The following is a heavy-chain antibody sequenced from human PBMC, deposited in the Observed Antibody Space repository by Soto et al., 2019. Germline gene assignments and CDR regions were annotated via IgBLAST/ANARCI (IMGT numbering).Heavy chain of an antibody. CDR1: GFTFSGYN. CDR3: ARDQTGITTAGGGRIDR. J-gene: IGHJ5*02. D-gene: IGHD6-13*01. Sequence: GGSLRLSCAASGFTFSGYNMSWIRQAPGKGLEWVSYITSSGSNTFDADSVKGRFTISRDNSKNTLYLQMSGLTPEDTAFYYCARDQTGITTAGGGRIDRWGQGTLVTVSS. V-gene: IGHV3-11*04. CDR2: ITSSGSNT.